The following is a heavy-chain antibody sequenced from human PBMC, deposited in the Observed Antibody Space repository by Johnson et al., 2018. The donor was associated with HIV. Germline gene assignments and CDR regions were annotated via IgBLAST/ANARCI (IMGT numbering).Heavy chain of an antibody. CDR3: ARAPQTYNWNYMMAFDI. Sequence: VQLVESGGGVVRPGGSLRLSCAASGFTFDDYGMSWVRQAPGKGLEWVSGINWNGGSTGYADSVKGRFTISRDNAKNSLYLQMNSLRAEDTAVYYCARAPQTYNWNYMMAFDIWGQGTMVTVSS. V-gene: IGHV3-20*04. CDR1: GFTFDDYG. CDR2: INWNGGST. D-gene: IGHD1-7*01. J-gene: IGHJ3*02.